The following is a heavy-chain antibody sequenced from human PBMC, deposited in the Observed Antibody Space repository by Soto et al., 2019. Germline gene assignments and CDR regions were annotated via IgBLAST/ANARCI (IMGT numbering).Heavy chain of an antibody. Sequence: QVQLVESGGGVFQPGRSLRLSCAASGFTFSSSGMHWVRQAPGKGLAWVAVISYDGSNKYYADSVKGQFTISRDNSNNRLYLQMNSLRAEDTAVYYCEKETSDYDVWSGYYAGGEEFDPWGQGSLVTVSS. CDR1: GFTFSSSG. CDR2: ISYDGSNK. V-gene: IGHV3-30*18. D-gene: IGHD3-3*01. CDR3: EKETSDYDVWSGYYAGGEEFDP. J-gene: IGHJ5*02.